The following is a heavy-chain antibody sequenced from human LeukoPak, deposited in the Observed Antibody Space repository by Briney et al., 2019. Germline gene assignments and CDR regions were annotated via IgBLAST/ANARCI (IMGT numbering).Heavy chain of an antibody. D-gene: IGHD2/OR15-2a*01. CDR2: ISAYNGHT. Sequence: ASVKVSCKASGYSFSNYGIPWVRQAPGQGLEWMGWISAYNGHTNYAQNLQGRVTMTTDTSTSTAYMELRSLKSDDTAMYYCARGTRNFLGSFWGQGTLVTVSS. J-gene: IGHJ4*02. CDR1: GYSFSNYG. CDR3: ARGTRNFLGSF. V-gene: IGHV1-18*01.